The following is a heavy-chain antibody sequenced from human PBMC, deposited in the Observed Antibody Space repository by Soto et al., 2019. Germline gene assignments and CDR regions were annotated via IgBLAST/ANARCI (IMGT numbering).Heavy chain of an antibody. CDR3: ARASLKGSCYYPSWYFDL. CDR2: ISAYNGNT. D-gene: IGHD3-22*01. Sequence: QVQLVQSGAEVKKPGASVKVSCKASGYTFTSYGISWVRQAPGQGLEWMGWISAYNGNTNYAQKLQGRVTMTTDTSTSTAYMELRSLRSDDTAVYYCARASLKGSCYYPSWYFDLWGRGTLVTVSS. V-gene: IGHV1-18*01. CDR1: GYTFTSYG. J-gene: IGHJ2*01.